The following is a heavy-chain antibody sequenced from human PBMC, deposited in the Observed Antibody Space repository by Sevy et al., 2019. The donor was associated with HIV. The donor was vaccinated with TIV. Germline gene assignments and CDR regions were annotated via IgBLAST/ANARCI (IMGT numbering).Heavy chain of an antibody. D-gene: IGHD2-8*01. V-gene: IGHV3-33*02. CDR1: GFAPSTYG. J-gene: IGHJ4*02. Sequence: GGSLRLSCAASGFAPSTYGMHWVRQAPGKGLEWVAVIGYDGSNKYYADSGKGRFSISRDNSRNTLFLQMDSLRAEDTAVYYCARDSRMYGDYLLAYFDYWGQGTLVTVSS. CDR2: IGYDGSNK. CDR3: ARDSRMYGDYLLAYFDY.